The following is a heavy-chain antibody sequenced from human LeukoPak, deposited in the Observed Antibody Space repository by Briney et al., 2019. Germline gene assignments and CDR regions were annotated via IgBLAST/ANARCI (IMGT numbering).Heavy chain of an antibody. CDR3: ARDSNILTGYRDAFDI. V-gene: IGHV4-59*01. CDR1: GGSISSYY. CDR2: IYYSGST. D-gene: IGHD3-9*01. J-gene: IGHJ3*02. Sequence: RSSETLSLTCTVSGGSISSYYWSWIRQPPGKGLEWIGYIYYSGSTNYNPSLKSRVTIPVDTSKNQFSLKLSSVTAADTAVYYCARDSNILTGYRDAFDIWGQGTMVTVSS.